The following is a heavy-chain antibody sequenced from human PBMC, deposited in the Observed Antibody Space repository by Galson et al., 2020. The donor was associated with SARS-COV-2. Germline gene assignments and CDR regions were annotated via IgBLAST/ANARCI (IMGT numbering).Heavy chain of an antibody. CDR2: INPNSGST. V-gene: IGHV1-2*02. J-gene: IGHJ5*02. CDR1: GYTFTGYY. D-gene: IGHD6-13*01. CDR3: ARDPSSSWYCWFDP. Sequence: ASVKVSCKASGYTFTGYYLHWVRQAPRQGLEWMGWINPNSGSTNYAQTFQGRVTMTRDTSISTAYMELSRLRSDDTAVYYCARDPSSSWYCWFDPWGQGTLVTVSS.